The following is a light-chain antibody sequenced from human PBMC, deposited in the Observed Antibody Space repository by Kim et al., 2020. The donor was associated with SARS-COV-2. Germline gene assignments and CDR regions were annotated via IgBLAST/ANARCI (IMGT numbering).Light chain of an antibody. Sequence: APGKTARITCGGNNMGSKSVHWYQQKPGQAPVLVIYYDSDRPSGIPERFSGSNSGNTATLTISRVEAGDEADYYCQVWDSSSDSGVFGGGTKLTVL. V-gene: IGLV3-21*04. J-gene: IGLJ3*02. CDR1: NMGSKS. CDR2: YDS. CDR3: QVWDSSSDSGV.